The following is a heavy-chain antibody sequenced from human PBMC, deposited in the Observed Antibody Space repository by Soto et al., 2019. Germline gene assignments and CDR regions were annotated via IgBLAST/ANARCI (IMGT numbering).Heavy chain of an antibody. J-gene: IGHJ4*02. D-gene: IGHD6-13*01. CDR3: ARGTSWQLPFDY. CDR1: SDSISSYY. V-gene: IGHV4-59*01. Sequence: QVQLQESGPGLVKPSDTLSLTCTVSSDSISSYYWSWIRQPPGKRLEWIGYISYSGSTDYNPSLKSRVTISGDTSKNQFSLKVSSVTAADTAVYYCARGTSWQLPFDYWGQGTLVTVSS. CDR2: ISYSGST.